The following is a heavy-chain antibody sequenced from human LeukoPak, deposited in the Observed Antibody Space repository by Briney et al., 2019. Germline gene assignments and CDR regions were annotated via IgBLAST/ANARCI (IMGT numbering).Heavy chain of an antibody. V-gene: IGHV3-53*01. J-gene: IGHJ3*02. Sequence: GGSLRLSCAASGFTLSSYAMHWVRQAPGKGLEWVSVIYNGGSTYYADSVKGRFTISRDNSKNTLYLQMNSLRAEDTAVYYCARIATMHDAFDIWGQGTMVTVSS. CDR3: ARIATMHDAFDI. CDR1: GFTLSSYA. CDR2: IYNGGST. D-gene: IGHD5-12*01.